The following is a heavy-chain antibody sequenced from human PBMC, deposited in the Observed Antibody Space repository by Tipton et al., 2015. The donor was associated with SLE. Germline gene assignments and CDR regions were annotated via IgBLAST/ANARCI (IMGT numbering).Heavy chain of an antibody. Sequence: TLSLTCSVSGGTFSGYHWTWIRQPPGKGLEWIGESSHRGGTNYSPSLKSRVTISVDTSKNQFSLKLSSVTAADTAVYYCARLRDIVLYWGQGTLVTVSS. D-gene: IGHD2-15*01. CDR1: GGTFSGYH. J-gene: IGHJ4*02. V-gene: IGHV4-34*01. CDR2: SSHRGGT. CDR3: ARLRDIVLY.